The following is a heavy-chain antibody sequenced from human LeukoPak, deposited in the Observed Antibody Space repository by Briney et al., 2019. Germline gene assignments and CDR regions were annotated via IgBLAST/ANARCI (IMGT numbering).Heavy chain of an antibody. Sequence: GGSLRLSCAASGFTFRSYSMHWVRQAPGKGLEWVSYISSTSSTIYYADSVKGRSTISRDNAKNSLYLQMNSLRDEDTAVYYCARAAPYYYDSSGYSGFDSWGQGTMVTVSA. CDR3: ARAAPYYYDSSGYSGFDS. J-gene: IGHJ3*02. CDR2: ISSTSSTI. V-gene: IGHV3-48*02. CDR1: GFTFRSYS. D-gene: IGHD3-22*01.